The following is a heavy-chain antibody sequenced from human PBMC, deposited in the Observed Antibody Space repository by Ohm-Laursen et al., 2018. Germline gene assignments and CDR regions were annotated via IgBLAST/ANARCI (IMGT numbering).Heavy chain of an antibody. CDR3: ARDYDILTGPRGTNWFDP. D-gene: IGHD3-9*01. CDR1: GFTFSSYG. CDR2: ISYDGSNK. J-gene: IGHJ5*02. Sequence: RSLRLSCAASGFTFSSYGMHWVRQAPGKGLEWVAVISYDGSNKYYADSVKGRFTISRDNSKNTLYLQMNSLRAEDTAVYYCARDYDILTGPRGTNWFDPWGQGTLVTVSS. V-gene: IGHV3-30*03.